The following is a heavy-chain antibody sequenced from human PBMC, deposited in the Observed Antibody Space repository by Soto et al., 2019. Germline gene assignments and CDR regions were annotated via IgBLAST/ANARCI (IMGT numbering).Heavy chain of an antibody. Sequence: ASVKVSCKASGFTFTSSAVQWVRQARGQRLEWIGWIVVGSGNTNYAQKFQERVTITRDMSTSTAYMELSSLRSEDTAVYYCAALPTGVIPYFDAFDICGQGTRVTVSS. V-gene: IGHV1-58*01. J-gene: IGHJ3*02. D-gene: IGHD3-16*02. CDR1: GFTFTSSA. CDR2: IVVGSGNT. CDR3: AALPTGVIPYFDAFDI.